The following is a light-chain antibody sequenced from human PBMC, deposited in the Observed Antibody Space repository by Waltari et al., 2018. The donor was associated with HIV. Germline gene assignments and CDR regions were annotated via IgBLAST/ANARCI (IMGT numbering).Light chain of an antibody. V-gene: IGLV1-44*01. Sequence: QSVLTQPPSASGTPGQRVTISCSGSSSNIGSNTVNWCQQLPGTAPKLLIYSTNQRPSGVPDRFSGAKSGTSASLAISGLQSEDEADYYCAAWDDSLNGVVFGGGTKLTVL. CDR1: SSNIGSNT. CDR2: STN. J-gene: IGLJ2*01. CDR3: AAWDDSLNGVV.